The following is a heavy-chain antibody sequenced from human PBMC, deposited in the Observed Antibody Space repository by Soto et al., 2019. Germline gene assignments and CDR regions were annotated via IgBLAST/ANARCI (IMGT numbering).Heavy chain of an antibody. CDR3: VRHWGG. V-gene: IGHV3-23*01. CDR2: IATTGETT. D-gene: IGHD2-21*01. J-gene: IGHJ4*01. Sequence: EVQLLESGGGLVQPGGSLRLSCAASGFTFNTYGMSWVRQAPGTGLEWVSSIATTGETTFYADSVRGRFTISRDNSKNTLVLQINTLRADDTAIYCCVRHWGGWGHGTLVTVSS. CDR1: GFTFNTYG.